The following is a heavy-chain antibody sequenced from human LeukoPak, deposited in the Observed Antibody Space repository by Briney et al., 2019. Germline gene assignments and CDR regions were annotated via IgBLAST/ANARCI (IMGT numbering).Heavy chain of an antibody. V-gene: IGHV1-46*01. J-gene: IGHJ4*02. CDR2: INPSGGST. CDR1: GYTFTSYY. Sequence: ASVRVSCKASGYTFTSYYMHWVRQAPGQGLEWMGLINPSGGSTNYAQRFQGRVTMTGDTSTSTVYMELSSLRSEDTAVYYCARSLCSSASCPIDYWGQGTLVTVSS. CDR3: ARSLCSSASCPIDY. D-gene: IGHD2-2*01.